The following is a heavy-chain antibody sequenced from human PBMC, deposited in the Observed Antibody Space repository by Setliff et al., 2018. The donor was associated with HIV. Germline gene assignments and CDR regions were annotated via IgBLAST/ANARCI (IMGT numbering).Heavy chain of an antibody. D-gene: IGHD3-10*01. CDR3: ARDPYGITTRDWYFDL. CDR1: GYSISSGYY. J-gene: IGHJ2*01. V-gene: IGHV4-38-2*02. Sequence: SETLSLTCTVSGYSISSGYYWGWIRQPPGKGLEWIGSIYHSGSTYYNPSLKSRVTISVDTSKDQFSLKLSSVTAADTAVYYCARDPYGITTRDWYFDLLGRGTLVTVSS. CDR2: IYHSGST.